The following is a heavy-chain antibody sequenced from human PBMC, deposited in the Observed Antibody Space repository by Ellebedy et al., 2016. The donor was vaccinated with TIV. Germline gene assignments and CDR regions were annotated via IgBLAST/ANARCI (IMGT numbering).Heavy chain of an antibody. J-gene: IGHJ4*02. CDR1: GFSLSNARMG. CDR3: ARIRRDGGGWSPYYFDY. CDR2: IFSNDEK. D-gene: IGHD6-19*01. Sequence: SGPTLVKPTETLTLTCTVSGFSLSNARMGVSWIRQPPGKALEWLAHIFSNDEKSYSTSLKSRLTISKDTSKSQVVLTMTNMDPVDTATYYCARIRRDGGGWSPYYFDYWGQGTLVTVSS. V-gene: IGHV2-26*01.